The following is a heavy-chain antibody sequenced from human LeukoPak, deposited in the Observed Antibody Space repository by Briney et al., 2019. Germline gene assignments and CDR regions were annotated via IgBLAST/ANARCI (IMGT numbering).Heavy chain of an antibody. CDR2: IYYSGST. J-gene: IGHJ5*02. CDR1: GGSISSGGYY. Sequence: SETLSLTCTVSGGSISSGGYYWSCIRQHPGKGLEWIGYIYYSGSTYYNPSLKSRVTISVDTSKNQFSLNLSSVTAADTAVYDWARVGYCSSTSCYSFGWFDPWGQGTLVTVSS. V-gene: IGHV4-31*03. CDR3: ARVGYCSSTSCYSFGWFDP. D-gene: IGHD2-2*02.